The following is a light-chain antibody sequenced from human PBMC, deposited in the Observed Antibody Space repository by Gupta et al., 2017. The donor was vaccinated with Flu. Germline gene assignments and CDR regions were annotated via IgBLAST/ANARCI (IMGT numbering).Light chain of an antibody. Sequence: QSALTQPPSASGSPGQSITISCTGTSSDIGAYNYVSWHQQHAGKAPKLIIYEVTKRPSGVPDLFSGSKSGNPASLTVSGLQAEDEGYYYCSSHTVSDTFVFGTGTAVTVL. CDR1: SSDIGAYNY. CDR2: EVT. V-gene: IGLV2-8*01. CDR3: SSHTVSDTFV. J-gene: IGLJ1*01.